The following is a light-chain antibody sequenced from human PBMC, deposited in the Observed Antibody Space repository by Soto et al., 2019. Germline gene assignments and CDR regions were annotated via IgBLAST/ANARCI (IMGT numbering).Light chain of an antibody. Sequence: DIQMTQSPSSLSASVLDIVTITFRASQGISNYLAWYQQKPGKVPKLLIYAASTLQSGVPSRFSGSGSGTDFTLTISSLQPEDVATYYCQKYNSALWTFGQGTKVDIK. V-gene: IGKV1-27*01. CDR3: QKYNSALWT. CDR2: AAS. J-gene: IGKJ1*01. CDR1: QGISNY.